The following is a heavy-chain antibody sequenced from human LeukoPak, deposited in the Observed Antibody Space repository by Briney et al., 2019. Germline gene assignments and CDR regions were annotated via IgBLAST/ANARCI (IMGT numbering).Heavy chain of an antibody. V-gene: IGHV1-2*02. Sequence: GASVKVSCKASGYTFTGYYMHWVRQAPGQGLEWMGWINPNSGGTNYAQKFQGRVTMTRDTSISTAYMELSRLRSDDTAVYYCARSTLGSSGYYYEGEFDYWGQGTLVTVSS. CDR3: ARSTLGSSGYYYEGEFDY. J-gene: IGHJ4*02. CDR1: GYTFTGYY. D-gene: IGHD3-22*01. CDR2: INPNSGGT.